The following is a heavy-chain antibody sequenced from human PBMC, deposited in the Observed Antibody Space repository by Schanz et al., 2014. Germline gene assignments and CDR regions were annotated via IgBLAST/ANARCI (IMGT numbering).Heavy chain of an antibody. D-gene: IGHD4-17*01. CDR3: ARDRGMTTSDYYYGMDV. CDR2: ISTSGST. Sequence: QLQESGPGLVKPSETLSLTCTVSGASISFYDWNWIRQPAGKGLEWIGRISTSGSTYYNPSLKSRVSMSIDTSKNQSSLKLSSVTAADTAVYYCARDRGMTTSDYYYGMDVWGQGTTVTVSS. CDR1: GASISFYD. V-gene: IGHV4-4*07. J-gene: IGHJ6*02.